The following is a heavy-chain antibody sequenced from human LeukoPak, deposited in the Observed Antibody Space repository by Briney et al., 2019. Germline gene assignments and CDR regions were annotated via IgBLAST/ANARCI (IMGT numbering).Heavy chain of an antibody. J-gene: IGHJ4*02. CDR1: GGSFSGYY. Sequence: SETLSLTCAVYGGSFSGYYWSWIRQPPGKGLEWIGEINHSGSTNYNASLKSRVTISVDTSKNQFSLKLSSVTAADTAVYYCARGRGYYDSSGYFDYWGQGTLVTVSS. CDR2: INHSGST. V-gene: IGHV4-34*01. D-gene: IGHD3-22*01. CDR3: ARGRGYYDSSGYFDY.